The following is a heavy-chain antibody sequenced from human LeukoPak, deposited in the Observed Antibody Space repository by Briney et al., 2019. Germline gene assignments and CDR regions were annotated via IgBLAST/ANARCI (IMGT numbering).Heavy chain of an antibody. CDR1: GFTFSNYA. Sequence: GGSLRLSWAASGFTFSNYAMHWVRQAPGKGRGWVAVIWYDGSPKYYPDSVKGRFTISRDNSKSTLYLQMNSLRAEDMAVYYCAKTRPLDSSSWSHGDYWGQGTLVTVSS. CDR3: AKTRPLDSSSWSHGDY. CDR2: IWYDGSPK. J-gene: IGHJ4*02. D-gene: IGHD6-13*01. V-gene: IGHV3-33*03.